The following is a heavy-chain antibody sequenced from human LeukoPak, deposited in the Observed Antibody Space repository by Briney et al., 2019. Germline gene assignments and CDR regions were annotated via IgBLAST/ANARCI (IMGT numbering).Heavy chain of an antibody. D-gene: IGHD5-18*01. V-gene: IGHV1-18*01. Sequence: ASVKVSCKASGYTFTNYGISWVRQAPGQGLEWMGWISAYNGNTNYAQKLQGRVTMTTDTSTSTAYMELRSLRSDDTAVYYCARGLRGYSYGYVPWELSYYMDVWGKGTTVTISS. CDR3: ARGLRGYSYGYVPWELSYYMDV. CDR1: GYTFTNYG. J-gene: IGHJ6*03. CDR2: ISAYNGNT.